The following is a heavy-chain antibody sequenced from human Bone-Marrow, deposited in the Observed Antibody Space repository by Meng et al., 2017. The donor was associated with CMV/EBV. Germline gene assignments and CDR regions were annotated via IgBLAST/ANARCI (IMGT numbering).Heavy chain of an antibody. CDR2: ISYDGSKK. Sequence: GGSLRLSCAASEFIFRNYAMHWVRQAPGRGLEWLAVISYDGSKKYYADSVKGRFTISRDNSKNTLYLQMNSLRAEDTAVYYCAKGAQYYDILTPFYYWGQGTLVTVSS. D-gene: IGHD3-9*01. V-gene: IGHV3-30-3*01. CDR1: EFIFRNYA. J-gene: IGHJ4*02. CDR3: AKGAQYYDILTPFYY.